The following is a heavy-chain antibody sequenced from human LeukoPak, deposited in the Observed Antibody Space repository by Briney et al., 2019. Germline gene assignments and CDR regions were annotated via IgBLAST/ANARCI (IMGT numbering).Heavy chain of an antibody. J-gene: IGHJ4*02. D-gene: IGHD5-18*01. Sequence: PGGSPRLSCVASGFSFSSYVMNWVRQAPGTGLEWVSAISGNGGSTYYADSVKGRFTISRDNSKNTLSLQMNSLRAEDTAVYYRAKGIELWLTYFDHWGQGTLVTASS. CDR2: ISGNGGST. CDR3: AKGIELWLTYFDH. V-gene: IGHV3-23*01. CDR1: GFSFSSYV.